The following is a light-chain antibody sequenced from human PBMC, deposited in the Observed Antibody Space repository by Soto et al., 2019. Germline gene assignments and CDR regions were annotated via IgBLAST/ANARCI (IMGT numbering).Light chain of an antibody. CDR3: CSFAGSYYV. V-gene: IGLV2-11*01. Sequence: QSALTQPRSVSGSPGQSVAISCTGTSRDIDAYDYVSWYQQHPGKAPKLLISEGNKRPSGVSYRFSGSKSGNTASLTISGLQVEDEADYYCCSFAGSYYVFGTGTKLTVL. J-gene: IGLJ1*01. CDR1: SRDIDAYDY. CDR2: EGN.